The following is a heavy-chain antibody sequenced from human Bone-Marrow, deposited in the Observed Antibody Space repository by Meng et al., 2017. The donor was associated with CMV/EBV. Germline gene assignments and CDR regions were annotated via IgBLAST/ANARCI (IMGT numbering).Heavy chain of an antibody. J-gene: IGHJ4*02. Sequence: CTVSGGSISSGGYYWSWIRQHPGKGLEWIGYIYYSGSTYYNPSLKSRVTISVDTSKNQFSLKLSSVTAADTAVYYCARQQQPLRYFDYWGQGTLVTVSS. V-gene: IGHV4-31*03. CDR3: ARQQQPLRYFDY. D-gene: IGHD3-9*01. CDR2: IYYSGST. CDR1: GGSISSGGYY.